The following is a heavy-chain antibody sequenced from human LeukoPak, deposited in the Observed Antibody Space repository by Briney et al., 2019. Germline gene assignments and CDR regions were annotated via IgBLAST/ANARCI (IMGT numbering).Heavy chain of an antibody. J-gene: IGHJ4*02. V-gene: IGHV4-59*08. CDR3: ARHSPLREFDY. CDR2: IYYSGST. CDR1: GGSISSYN. D-gene: IGHD4-17*01. Sequence: SETLSLTCTVSGGSISSYNWSWIRQPPGKGLEWIGYIYYSGSTNYNPSLKSRVTISVDTSKNQFSLKLSSVTAADTAVYYCARHSPLREFDYWGQGTLVTVSS.